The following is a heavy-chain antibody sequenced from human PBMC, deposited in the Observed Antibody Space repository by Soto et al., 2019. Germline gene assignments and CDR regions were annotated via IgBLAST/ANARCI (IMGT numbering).Heavy chain of an antibody. CDR1: GFSLDTSGVG. V-gene: IGHV2-5*02. CDR2: IYWDDDK. J-gene: IGHJ4*02. D-gene: IGHD3-9*01. CDR3: AHIFDLDWVSAFEY. Sequence: QITLKESGPTLVKPTQTLTLTCTFSGFSLDTSGVGVGWIRQPPGKTLVWLALIYWDDDKRYSPSLNSRLTITKDTSNNQVALRLTNVDPVDTASYYCAHIFDLDWVSAFEYLGQGAMVTVSS.